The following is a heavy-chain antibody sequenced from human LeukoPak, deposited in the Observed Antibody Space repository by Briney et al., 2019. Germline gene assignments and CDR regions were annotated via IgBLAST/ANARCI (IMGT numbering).Heavy chain of an antibody. D-gene: IGHD1-14*01. CDR2: INHSGST. V-gene: IGHV4-34*01. Sequence: GSLRLSCAASGFTFSSYWMSWVRQPPGKGLEWIGEINHSGSTNYNPSLKSRVTISVDTSKNQFSLKLSSVTAADTAVYYCARRRYPHAFDIWGQGTMVTVSS. J-gene: IGHJ3*02. CDR1: GFTFSSYW. CDR3: ARRRYPHAFDI.